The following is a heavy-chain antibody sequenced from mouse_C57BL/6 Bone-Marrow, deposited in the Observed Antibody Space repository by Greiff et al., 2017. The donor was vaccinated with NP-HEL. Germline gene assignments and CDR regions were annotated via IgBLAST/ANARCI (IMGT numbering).Heavy chain of an antibody. CDR1: GFSLTSYG. J-gene: IGHJ3*01. V-gene: IGHV2-2*01. CDR2: IWSVGST. Sequence: VKVVESGPGLVQPSQSLSITCTVSGFSLTSYGVHWVRQSPGKGLEWLGVIWSVGSTDYNAAFISRLSISKDNSKSQVFFKMNSLQADDTAIYYCASYVFAYWGQGTLVTVSA. D-gene: IGHD2-12*01. CDR3: ASYVFAY.